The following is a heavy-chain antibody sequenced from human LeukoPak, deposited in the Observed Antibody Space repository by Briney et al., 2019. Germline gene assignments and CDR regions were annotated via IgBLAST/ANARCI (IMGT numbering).Heavy chain of an antibody. CDR3: AKDREVRGVIIYYGMDV. V-gene: IGHV3-21*01. Sequence: GGSLRLSCAASGFTFSSYSMNWVRQAPGKGLEWVSSISSSSSYIYYADSVKGRFTISGDNPKNSLYLQMNSLRAEDTAVYYCAKDREVRGVIIYYGMDVWGQGTTVTVSS. J-gene: IGHJ6*02. CDR1: GFTFSSYS. CDR2: ISSSSSYI. D-gene: IGHD3-10*01.